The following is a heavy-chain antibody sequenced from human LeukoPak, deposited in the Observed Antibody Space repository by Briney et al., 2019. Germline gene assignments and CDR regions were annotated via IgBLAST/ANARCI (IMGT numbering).Heavy chain of an antibody. CDR3: ARQEYCSGASCYTWFDP. CDR2: IYPAESDI. Sequence: GESLKISCKGSGYSINNYWIAWVRQMPGKGLEWMGIIYPAESDIRYSPSFQGQVTISADKSISTAYLQWNSLKASDTAMYYCARQEYCSGASCYTWFDPWGQGTLVTVSS. J-gene: IGHJ5*02. D-gene: IGHD2-15*01. CDR1: GYSINNYW. V-gene: IGHV5-51*01.